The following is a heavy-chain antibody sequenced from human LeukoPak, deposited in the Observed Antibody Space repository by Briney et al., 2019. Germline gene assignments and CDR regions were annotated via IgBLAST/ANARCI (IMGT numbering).Heavy chain of an antibody. V-gene: IGHV3-23*01. J-gene: IGHJ6*03. CDR2: ISGSGGST. CDR3: AKDNVYYYYYYMDV. CDR1: GFTFSSYA. Sequence: GGSLRLSCAASGFTFSSYAMSWVRQAPGKGLEWVSAISGSGGSTYYADSVKGRFTISRDNSQNTLYLQMNSLRAEDTAVYYCAKDNVYYYYYYMDVWGKGTTVTVSS.